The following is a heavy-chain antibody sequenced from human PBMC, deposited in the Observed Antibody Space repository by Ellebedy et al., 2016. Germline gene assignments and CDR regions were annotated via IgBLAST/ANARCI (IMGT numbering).Heavy chain of an antibody. Sequence: SETLSLTXTVSAGSIITSSFPFMSQLPGPGLEWLGDVYYCGCTNYNPPLKSRVTISVDRSKNQFSLNLSSVTAADTAVYYCARRTTTYLYTSGLYFNLWGRGTLVTVSS. CDR1: AGSIITSS. CDR2: VYYCGCT. J-gene: IGHJ2*01. CDR3: ARRTTTYLYTSGLYFNL. V-gene: IGHV4-59*01. D-gene: IGHD6-19*01.